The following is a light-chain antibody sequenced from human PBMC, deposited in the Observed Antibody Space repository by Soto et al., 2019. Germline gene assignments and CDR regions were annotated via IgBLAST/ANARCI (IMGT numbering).Light chain of an antibody. CDR3: QCYDSSLSGYV. CDR2: GNS. V-gene: IGLV1-40*01. J-gene: IGLJ1*01. CDR1: SSNIGAGYD. Sequence: QSVLTQPPSVSGAPGQRVTISCTGSSSNIGAGYDVHWYQQLPGTAPKLLIYGNSNRPSGVPDRFSGSKSGTSASLAITGLQAEDGADYCCQCYDSSLSGYVFGTGSKLTVL.